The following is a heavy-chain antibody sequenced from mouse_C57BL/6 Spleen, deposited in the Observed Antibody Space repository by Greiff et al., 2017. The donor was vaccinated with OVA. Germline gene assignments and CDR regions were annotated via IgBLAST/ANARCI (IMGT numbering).Heavy chain of an antibody. J-gene: IGHJ4*01. CDR2: INPSSGYT. Sequence: QVQLQQSGAELARPGASVKMSCKASGYTFTSYTMHWVKQRPGQGLEWIGYINPSSGYTKYNQKFTDKATLTADKSSSTSYMQLSSLTSEDSAVYYCASTYGSSYDYAMDYWGQGTSVTVSS. V-gene: IGHV1-4*01. CDR3: ASTYGSSYDYAMDY. CDR1: GYTFTSYT. D-gene: IGHD1-1*01.